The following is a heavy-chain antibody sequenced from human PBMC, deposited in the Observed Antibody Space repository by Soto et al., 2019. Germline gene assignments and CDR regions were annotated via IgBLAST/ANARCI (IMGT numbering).Heavy chain of an antibody. D-gene: IGHD3-10*01. Sequence: GGALRLSCAASGFTFSSYGMHWVLQAPGKGLEWVAVIWYDGSNKYYEDSVKGRLTISRDNSKNTLYLKMKRMRAEDTDVYYCEGTMVRGVIIKSSFDPWGQGTLVTSPQ. CDR3: EGTMVRGVIIKSSFDP. CDR2: IWYDGSNK. CDR1: GFTFSSYG. J-gene: IGHJ5*02. V-gene: IGHV3-33*01.